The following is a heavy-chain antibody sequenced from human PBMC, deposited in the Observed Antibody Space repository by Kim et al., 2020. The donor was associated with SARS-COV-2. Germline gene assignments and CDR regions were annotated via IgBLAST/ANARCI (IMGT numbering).Heavy chain of an antibody. V-gene: IGHV3-30*07. CDR3: ARGSIAELYYYYYYMDV. Sequence: VKGRFTISRDNSKNTLYLQMNSLRAEDTAVYYCARGSIAELYYYYYYMDVWGKGTTVTVSS. J-gene: IGHJ6*03. D-gene: IGHD6-6*01.